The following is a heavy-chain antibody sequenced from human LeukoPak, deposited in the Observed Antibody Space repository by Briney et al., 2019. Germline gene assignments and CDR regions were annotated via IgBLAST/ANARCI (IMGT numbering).Heavy chain of an antibody. D-gene: IGHD3-16*01. Sequence: GASVKVSCKASGYTFRSYDITWVRQAPGQGLEWMGWISAHNGNTNYAQKLQGRVTMTTDTSTSTAYMELRTLRSDDTAVYYCARDHSYASRGGSFDYWGQGTLVTVSS. J-gene: IGHJ4*02. V-gene: IGHV1-18*01. CDR1: GYTFRSYD. CDR2: ISAHNGNT. CDR3: ARDHSYASRGGSFDY.